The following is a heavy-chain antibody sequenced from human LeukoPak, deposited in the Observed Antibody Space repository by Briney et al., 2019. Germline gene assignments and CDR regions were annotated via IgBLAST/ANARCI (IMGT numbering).Heavy chain of an antibody. Sequence: GASVKVSCKASGYTFTGFYKHWVRQDPGQGLEWMGWINPNSGGTNYAQKFQGRVTMTRDTSISTAYMELTRLRSDDTAVYYCASGAHYYDSSGPGWFWGQGTLVTVSS. V-gene: IGHV1-2*02. J-gene: IGHJ4*02. D-gene: IGHD3-22*01. CDR2: INPNSGGT. CDR1: GYTFTGFY. CDR3: ASGAHYYDSSGPGWF.